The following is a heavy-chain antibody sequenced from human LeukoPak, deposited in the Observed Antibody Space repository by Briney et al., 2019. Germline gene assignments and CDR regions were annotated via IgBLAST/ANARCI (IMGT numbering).Heavy chain of an antibody. V-gene: IGHV4-31*03. CDR2: IYYSGST. CDR3: ARHLVDTAMVAAGAFDI. D-gene: IGHD5-18*01. CDR1: GGSISSGGYY. Sequence: PSETLSLTCTVSGGSISSGGYYWSWIRQHPGKGLEWIGYIYYSGSTYYNPSLKSRVTISVDTSKNQFSLKLSSVTAADTAVYYCARHLVDTAMVAAGAFDIWGQGTIVTVSS. J-gene: IGHJ3*02.